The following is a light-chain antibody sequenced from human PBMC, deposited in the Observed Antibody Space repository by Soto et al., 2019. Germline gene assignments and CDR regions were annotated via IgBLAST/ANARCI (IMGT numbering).Light chain of an antibody. J-gene: IGLJ1*01. CDR1: NNDVGGYNL. CDR2: EGT. CDR3: CSFAGNSLPFV. V-gene: IGLV2-23*01. Sequence: QSVLTQPASVSGSPGQSITISCTGTNNDVGGYNLVSWYQQRPGKAPKLLIYEGTKRPSGVSIRLSGSKSGKTASLTISGLQAEDEADYYCCSFAGNSLPFVFGSGTKVSVL.